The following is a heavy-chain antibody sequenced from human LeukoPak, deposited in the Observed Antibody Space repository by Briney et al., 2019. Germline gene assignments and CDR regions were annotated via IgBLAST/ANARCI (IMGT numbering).Heavy chain of an antibody. CDR2: IYYSGST. CDR1: GGSIGNSTFY. CDR3: ARDQGGWNHSFDY. J-gene: IGHJ4*02. Sequence: SETLSLTCTASGGSIGNSTFYWGWIRQPPGKGLEWIVYIYYSGSTNYNPSLKSRVTISVDTSKNQFSLKLSSVTAADTAVYYCARDQGGWNHSFDYWGQGTLVTVSS. D-gene: IGHD6-19*01. V-gene: IGHV4-61*01.